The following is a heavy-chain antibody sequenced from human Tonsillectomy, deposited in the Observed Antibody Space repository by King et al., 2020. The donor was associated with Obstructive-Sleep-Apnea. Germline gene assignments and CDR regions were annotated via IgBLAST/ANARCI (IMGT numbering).Heavy chain of an antibody. J-gene: IGHJ4*02. Sequence: VTLKESGPVLVKPTETLTLTCTVSGVLLTNTRMGVSWIRHPPGKAQWWLAHIFSNDEKYYSTSLKSSLTISNDTSKSQVVLTMTNLDPVHTATYYCARAPEYSSSWYFDYWGQGTLVTVSS. D-gene: IGHD6-13*01. CDR1: GVLLTNTRMG. V-gene: IGHV2-26*01. CDR2: IFSNDEK. CDR3: ARAPEYSSSWYFDY.